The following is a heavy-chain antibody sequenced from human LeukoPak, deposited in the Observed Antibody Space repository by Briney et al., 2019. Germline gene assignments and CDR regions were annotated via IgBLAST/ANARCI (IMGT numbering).Heavy chain of an antibody. CDR2: IYPDDSAT. Sequence: GESLKISCKGSGYSFTNYWIGWVRQMPGKGLEWMGIIYPDDSATKYSPSFQGQVTISADRSISTAYLQWSSLKASDTAMYYCARGRIAASAFDFWGQGTMVTVSS. CDR3: ARGRIAASAFDF. D-gene: IGHD2-15*01. V-gene: IGHV5-51*01. CDR1: GYSFTNYW. J-gene: IGHJ3*01.